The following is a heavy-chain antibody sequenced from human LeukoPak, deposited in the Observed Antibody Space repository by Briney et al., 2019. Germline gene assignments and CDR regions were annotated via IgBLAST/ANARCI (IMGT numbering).Heavy chain of an antibody. CDR1: GFDFNTYE. CDR3: AKGARVVVAAAFDY. CDR2: ISSSGTSM. J-gene: IGHJ4*02. D-gene: IGHD2-2*01. Sequence: GSLRISCVASGFDFNTYEMKWVRQAPGKGLEWISHISSSGTSMVYADSVKGRFTISRDNAKNSLYLQMNSLRDEDMALYYCAKGARVVVAAAFDYWGQGTLVTVSS. V-gene: IGHV3-48*03.